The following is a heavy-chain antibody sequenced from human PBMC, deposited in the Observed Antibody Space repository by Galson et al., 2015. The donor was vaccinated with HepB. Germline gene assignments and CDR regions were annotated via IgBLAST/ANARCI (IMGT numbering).Heavy chain of an antibody. CDR3: ARGSAGDFWSGDYITYFDY. J-gene: IGHJ4*02. CDR2: ISGGSTYI. D-gene: IGHD3-3*01. CDR1: GFIFSSYT. Sequence: SLRLSCAASGFIFSSYTMNWVRQAPGEGLEWVSSISGGSTYIYHADSLKGRLTISRDNAKNSLSLQINSLRAEDTAVYFCARGSAGDFWSGDYITYFDYWGQGALVTVSS. V-gene: IGHV3-21*01.